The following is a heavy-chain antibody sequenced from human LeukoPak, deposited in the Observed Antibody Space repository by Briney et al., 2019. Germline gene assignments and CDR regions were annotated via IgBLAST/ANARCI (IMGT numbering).Heavy chain of an antibody. Sequence: GGSLRLSCAASEFTFTTYSMAWVRQAPGKGLEWVSSISSSATYRYYADSVNGRFTISRDDPKNSLYLQMNSLRAEDTAAYYCARVDYRGGGYFMDVWGRGTPVTVSS. J-gene: IGHJ6*03. CDR3: ARVDYRGGGYFMDV. D-gene: IGHD4-11*01. V-gene: IGHV3-21*01. CDR2: ISSSATYR. CDR1: EFTFTTYS.